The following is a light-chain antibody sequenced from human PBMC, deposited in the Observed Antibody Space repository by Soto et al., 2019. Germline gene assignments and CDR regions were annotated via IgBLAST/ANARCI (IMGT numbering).Light chain of an antibody. V-gene: IGKV3-15*01. Sequence: EGVMTQSPASLSVSPGERATLSCRASQSVSSNLAWYQQKPGQAPRLLIYGASTRATGIPARFSGSGSGTEFTLTISSLQSEDFAVYYCQQYNNLWTFGQGTKVDI. CDR3: QQYNNLWT. CDR2: GAS. CDR1: QSVSSN. J-gene: IGKJ1*01.